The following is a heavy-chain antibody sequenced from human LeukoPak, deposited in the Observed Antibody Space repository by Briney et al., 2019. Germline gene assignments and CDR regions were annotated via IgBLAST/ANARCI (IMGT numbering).Heavy chain of an antibody. V-gene: IGHV6-1*01. Sequence: SQTLSLTCAISGDSVSNNNVSWTWLRQSPSRGLEWLGRTYYRSKWSNDYAVSMKSRITINPDTSKNQFSLQLNSVTPEDTAVYYCARLVGASWFDSWGQGTLVTVSS. J-gene: IGHJ5*01. D-gene: IGHD1-26*01. CDR3: ARLVGASWFDS. CDR2: TYYRSKWSN. CDR1: GDSVSNNNVS.